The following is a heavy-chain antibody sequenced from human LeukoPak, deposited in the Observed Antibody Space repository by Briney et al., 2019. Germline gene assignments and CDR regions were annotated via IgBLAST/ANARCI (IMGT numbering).Heavy chain of an antibody. J-gene: IGHJ5*02. V-gene: IGHV1-69*05. Sequence: ASVKVSCKASGGTFSSYAIRWVRQAPGQGLEWMGGIIPIFGTANYAQKFQGRVTITTDESTSTAYMELSSLRSEDTAVYYCAMTLTVTTWSDWFDPWGQGTLVTVSS. CDR1: GGTFSSYA. CDR3: AMTLTVTTWSDWFDP. D-gene: IGHD4-17*01. CDR2: IIPIFGTA.